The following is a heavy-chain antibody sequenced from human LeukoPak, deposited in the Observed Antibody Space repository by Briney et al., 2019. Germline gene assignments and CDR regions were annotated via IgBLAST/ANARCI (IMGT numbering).Heavy chain of an antibody. J-gene: IGHJ6*03. CDR1: GGSFSGYY. CDR3: ARTLLTIFGVVMGYMDV. D-gene: IGHD3-3*01. V-gene: IGHV4-34*01. Sequence: KPSETLSLTCAVYGGSFSGYYWSWIRQPPGKGLEWIGEINHSGSTNYNPSLKSRVTISVDTSKNQFSLKLSSVTAADTAVYYCARTLLTIFGVVMGYMDVWGKGTTVTVSS. CDR2: INHSGST.